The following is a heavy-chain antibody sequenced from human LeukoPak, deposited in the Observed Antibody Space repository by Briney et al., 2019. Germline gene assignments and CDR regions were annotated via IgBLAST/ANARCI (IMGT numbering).Heavy chain of an antibody. Sequence: GSVKVSCKASGYTFTSYDINWVRQAPGQGLEWMGWISAYNGNRNYAQKLQGRVTMTTDTSTSTAYMEVRSLRSDDTAVYYCAREVGDGYNGFDIWGQGTMVTVSS. CDR3: AREVGDGYNGFDI. CDR2: ISAYNGNR. J-gene: IGHJ3*02. V-gene: IGHV1-18*01. CDR1: GYTFTSYD. D-gene: IGHD5-24*01.